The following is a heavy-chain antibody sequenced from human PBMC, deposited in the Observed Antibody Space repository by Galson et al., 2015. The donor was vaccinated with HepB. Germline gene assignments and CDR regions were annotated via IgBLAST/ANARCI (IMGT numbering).Heavy chain of an antibody. V-gene: IGHV3-9*01. J-gene: IGHJ4*02. D-gene: IGHD1-7*01. CDR1: GFTFDDYA. Sequence: SLRLSCAASGFTFDDYAMFWVRQTPGRGLEWVSSISWSSNTIDYADSVRGRFTISRDNAKNSLYLQMDSLRVDDTALYFCAKDGGISGSTWGQGTLVTVSS. CDR2: ISWSSNTI. CDR3: AKDGGISGST.